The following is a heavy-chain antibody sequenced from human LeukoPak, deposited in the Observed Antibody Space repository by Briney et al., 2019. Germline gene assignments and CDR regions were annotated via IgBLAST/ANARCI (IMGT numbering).Heavy chain of an antibody. Sequence: SQTLSLTCTVSGGSINSAGYYWTWNRQHPGKGLEWIGYIYYSGNTYYNPSLKNRLTISVDMSKNQFSLKLSSVTAADTAVFYCARGYSGSPYYFSMDVWGKGTTVTVSS. J-gene: IGHJ6*04. CDR2: IYYSGNT. V-gene: IGHV4-31*03. D-gene: IGHD5-12*01. CDR3: ARGYSGSPYYFSMDV. CDR1: GGSINSAGYY.